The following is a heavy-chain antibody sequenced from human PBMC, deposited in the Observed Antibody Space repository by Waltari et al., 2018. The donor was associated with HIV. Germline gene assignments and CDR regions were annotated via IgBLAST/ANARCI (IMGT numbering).Heavy chain of an antibody. CDR1: GPDFGSAG. CDR2: ISYDGMKK. D-gene: IGHD3-10*01. Sequence: QVQLVESGGGVVQPGDVLRLSCAASGPDFGSAGMPWVRQAPGKGLEWLAAISYDGMKKYYGDSLRGRLTISRDNSKKTLYLQMNTLRPEDTAIYFCARDSSQVHWFGESLALWGQGTLVIVSS. V-gene: IGHV3-30*03. J-gene: IGHJ4*02. CDR3: ARDSSQVHWFGESLAL.